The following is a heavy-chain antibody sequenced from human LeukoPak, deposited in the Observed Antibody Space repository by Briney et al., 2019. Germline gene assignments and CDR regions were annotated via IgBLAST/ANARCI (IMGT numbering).Heavy chain of an antibody. D-gene: IGHD2-2*01. V-gene: IGHV3-23*01. Sequence: GGSLRLSCAASGFTFSSYSMNWVRQAPGKGLEWVSAISGSGGSTYYADSVEGRFTISRDNSKNTLYLQMNSLRAEDTAVYYCAKDAHCSSTSCYVDYWGQGTLVTVSS. CDR2: ISGSGGST. CDR1: GFTFSSYS. CDR3: AKDAHCSSTSCYVDY. J-gene: IGHJ4*02.